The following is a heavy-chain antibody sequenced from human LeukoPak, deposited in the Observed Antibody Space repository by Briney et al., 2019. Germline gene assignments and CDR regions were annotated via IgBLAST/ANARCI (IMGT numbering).Heavy chain of an antibody. CDR3: ARQDYGYFQH. CDR2: IYPGDSDT. J-gene: IGHJ1*01. Sequence: GESLKISCQGSGYSFSSYWIGWVRQMPGKGLEWMGIIYPGDSDTRYSPSFRGQVTISADKSTSTAYLQWSSLKASDTAMYYCARQDYGYFQHWGQGTLVTVSS. D-gene: IGHD3-16*01. CDR1: GYSFSSYW. V-gene: IGHV5-51*01.